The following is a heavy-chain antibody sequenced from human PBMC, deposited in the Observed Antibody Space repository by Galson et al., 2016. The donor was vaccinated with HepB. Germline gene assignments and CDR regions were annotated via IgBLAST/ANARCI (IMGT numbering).Heavy chain of an antibody. J-gene: IGHJ6*02. Sequence: SVKVSCKASGYSFTSYGIAWVRQAPGQGLEWMGWISDYNGDRNYAQKFQGRVTLTTDTSTTTVYMELTSLRSEDTAVYYCARAYCGGDCYSYGMDVWGQGTTVTVSS. CDR2: ISDYNGDR. V-gene: IGHV1-18*01. CDR1: GYSFTSYG. D-gene: IGHD2-21*01. CDR3: ARAYCGGDCYSYGMDV.